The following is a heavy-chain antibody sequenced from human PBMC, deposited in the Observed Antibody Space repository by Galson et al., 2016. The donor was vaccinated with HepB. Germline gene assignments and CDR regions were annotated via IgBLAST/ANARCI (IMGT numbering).Heavy chain of an antibody. D-gene: IGHD1-26*01. Sequence: SLKVSCKASGYTFTDYYIHWVRQAPGQGLEWMGFINPNSGTTTYAQKFQGRVTMARDTSNSAGYLDLSRLRSVDTAVYYCVREVTLRASFHFDYWGQGTLVTVSS. CDR3: VREVTLRASFHFDY. V-gene: IGHV1-2*02. CDR2: INPNSGTT. CDR1: GYTFTDYY. J-gene: IGHJ4*02.